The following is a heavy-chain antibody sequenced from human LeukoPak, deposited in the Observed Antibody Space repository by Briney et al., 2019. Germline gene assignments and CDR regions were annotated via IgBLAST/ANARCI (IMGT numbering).Heavy chain of an antibody. V-gene: IGHV3-21*01. CDR2: FGTRSTSI. J-gene: IGHJ4*02. CDR1: GFTFSGYS. D-gene: IGHD3-22*01. Sequence: GGSLRLSCTASGFTFSGYSMNWIRQAPGKGLEWVSSFGTRSTSIYHAGSVKDRFAISRDNAKNSLYLQMNSLRAEDTALYYCAREVSEGFDFWGQGTLVTVSS. CDR3: AREVSEGFDF.